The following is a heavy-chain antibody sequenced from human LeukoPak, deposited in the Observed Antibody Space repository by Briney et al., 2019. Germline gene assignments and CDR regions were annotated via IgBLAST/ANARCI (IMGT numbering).Heavy chain of an antibody. J-gene: IGHJ4*02. Sequence: QPGRSLRLSCAASGFTFSSYAMHWVRQAPGKGLEWVAVMSYDGTNKYYADSVKGRFTISRDNSKNTLYLQMSSLRAEDTAVYYCVKRGLYSRDHFDYWGQGTLVTVSS. D-gene: IGHD6-13*01. V-gene: IGHV3-30-3*02. CDR2: MSYDGTNK. CDR3: VKRGLYSRDHFDY. CDR1: GFTFSSYA.